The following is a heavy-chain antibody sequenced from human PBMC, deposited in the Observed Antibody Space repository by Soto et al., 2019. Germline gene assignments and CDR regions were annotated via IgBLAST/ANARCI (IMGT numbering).Heavy chain of an antibody. CDR2: INHSGST. Sequence: PSETLSLTCAVYGGSFSGYYWSWIRQPPGKGLEWIGEINHSGSTNYNPSLKSRVTISVDTSKNQFSLKLSSVTAADTAVYYCARCSRTYYYGSGTPTGWFDPWGQGTLVT. CDR3: ARCSRTYYYGSGTPTGWFDP. V-gene: IGHV4-34*01. J-gene: IGHJ5*02. D-gene: IGHD3-10*01. CDR1: GGSFSGYY.